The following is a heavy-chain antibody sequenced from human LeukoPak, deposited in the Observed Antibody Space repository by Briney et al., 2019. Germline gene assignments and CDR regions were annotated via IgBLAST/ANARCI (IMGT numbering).Heavy chain of an antibody. CDR3: ARGVVGATRRGYYYYMDV. Sequence: GGSLRLSCAASGFTFSSYSMNWARQAPGKGLEWVSSISSSSSYIYYADSVKGRFTISRDNAKNSLYLQMNSLRAEDTAVYYCARGVVGATRRGYYYYMDVWGKGTTVTVSS. J-gene: IGHJ6*03. CDR1: GFTFSSYS. CDR2: ISSSSSYI. V-gene: IGHV3-21*01. D-gene: IGHD1-26*01.